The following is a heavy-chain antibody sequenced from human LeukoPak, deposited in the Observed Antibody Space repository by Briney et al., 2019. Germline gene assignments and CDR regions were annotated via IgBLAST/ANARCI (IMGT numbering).Heavy chain of an antibody. CDR1: GFTFSSYE. CDR2: ISGSCVTM. D-gene: IGHD6-19*01. V-gene: IGHV3-48*03. J-gene: IGHJ4*02. Sequence: PGGSLRLSCAASGFTFSSYEMNWVRQAPGRGLEWVSYISGSCVTMYYADSVKGRFTISGDDAKNSLYLQMNSLRAEDTAVYYCAREDIRLDYFDYWGQGTLVTVSS. CDR3: AREDIRLDYFDY.